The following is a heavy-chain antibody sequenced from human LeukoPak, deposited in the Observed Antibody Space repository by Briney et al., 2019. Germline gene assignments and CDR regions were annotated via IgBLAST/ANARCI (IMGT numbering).Heavy chain of an antibody. Sequence: GASVKVSCKASGYTFTSYAIHWVRQDPGQRLEWMGWINGGNGNAKYSQEFQGRVTITRDTSANTAYMELSSLRSEDMALYYCARGGSYAMDVWGQGTTVTVAS. CDR3: ARGGSYAMDV. D-gene: IGHD2-2*01. V-gene: IGHV1-3*03. CDR2: INGGNGNA. J-gene: IGHJ6*02. CDR1: GYTFTSYA.